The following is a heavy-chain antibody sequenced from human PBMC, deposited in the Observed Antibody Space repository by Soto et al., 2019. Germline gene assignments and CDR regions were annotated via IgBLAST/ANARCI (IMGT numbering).Heavy chain of an antibody. CDR3: ARIQLDTIMALDY. CDR2: VWSNGNLK. J-gene: IGHJ4*02. D-gene: IGHD1-1*01. V-gene: IGHV3-33*01. Sequence: VQLVESGGGVVQPGGSLRLSCAASGFTFDACGFHWVRQAPGKGLEWVAVVWSNGNLKYYADSVKGRFTISRDSSKSALNLQMNSLRADDTAVYYCARIQLDTIMALDYWGQGTLVTVSS. CDR1: GFTFDACG.